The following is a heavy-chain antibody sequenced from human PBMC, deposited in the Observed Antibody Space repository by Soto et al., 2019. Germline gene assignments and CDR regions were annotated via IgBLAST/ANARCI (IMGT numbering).Heavy chain of an antibody. J-gene: IGHJ5*02. D-gene: IGHD3-9*01. CDR3: ARALADNDILTGLRFEP. V-gene: IGHV4-34*01. CDR1: GGSFSGYY. Sequence: SETLSLTCAVYGGSFSGYYWSCIRQPPGKGLEWIGEINHSGSTNYNPSLKSRVTISVDTSKNQFSLKLSSVTAADTAVYYCARALADNDILTGLRFEPWGQGTLVTVSS. CDR2: INHSGST.